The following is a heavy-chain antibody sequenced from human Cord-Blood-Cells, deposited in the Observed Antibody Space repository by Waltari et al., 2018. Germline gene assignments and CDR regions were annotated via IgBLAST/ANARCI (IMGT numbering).Heavy chain of an antibody. Sequence: EVQLVESGGGLVQPGGSLRLSCAASGFTFSSYWMSWVRQAPGKGLEWVANIKQDGSEKYYVDSVKGRFTISRDNAENSLYLQMNSLRAEDTAVYYCARQWELYYFDYWGQGTLVTVSS. J-gene: IGHJ4*02. CDR2: IKQDGSEK. CDR3: ARQWELYYFDY. CDR1: GFTFSSYW. D-gene: IGHD1-26*01. V-gene: IGHV3-7*01.